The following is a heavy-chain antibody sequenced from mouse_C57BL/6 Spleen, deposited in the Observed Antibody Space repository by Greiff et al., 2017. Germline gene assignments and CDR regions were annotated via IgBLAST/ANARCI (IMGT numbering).Heavy chain of an antibody. Sequence: QVQLKQPGAELVRPGTSVKLSCKASGYTFTSYWMHWVKQRPGQGLEWIGVIDPSDSYTNYNQKFKGKATLTVDTSSSTAYMQLSSLTSEDSAVYYCARSNDFSWFAYWGQGTLVTVSA. CDR3: ARSNDFSWFAY. CDR2: IDPSDSYT. J-gene: IGHJ3*01. V-gene: IGHV1-59*01. CDR1: GYTFTSYW. D-gene: IGHD2-12*01.